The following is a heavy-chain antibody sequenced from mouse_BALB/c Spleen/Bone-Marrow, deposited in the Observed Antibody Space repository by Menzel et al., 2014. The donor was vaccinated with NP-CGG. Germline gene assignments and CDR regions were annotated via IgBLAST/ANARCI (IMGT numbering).Heavy chain of an antibody. CDR2: ISSGGSYT. CDR3: ARQGLEPFDY. CDR1: GFTFSSYG. V-gene: IGHV5-6*01. D-gene: IGHD4-1*01. J-gene: IGHJ2*01. Sequence: EVQLQQSGGDLVKPGGSLKLSCAASGFTFSSYGMSWVRRTPDKRLEWVATISSGGSYTYYPDSVKGRFTISRDNAKNTLYLQMSSLKSEDTAMYYCARQGLEPFDYWGQGTTLTVSS.